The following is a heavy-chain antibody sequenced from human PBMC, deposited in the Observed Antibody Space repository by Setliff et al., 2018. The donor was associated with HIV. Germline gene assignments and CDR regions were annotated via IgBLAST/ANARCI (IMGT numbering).Heavy chain of an antibody. J-gene: IGHJ4*02. CDR1: GGSISSYY. Sequence: SETLSLTCTVSGGSISSYYWSWIRQPPGKGLEWIGYINYSGSTNYNPSLKSRVTISVDTSKNQFSLKLSSVTAADTAVYYCARGYYNFWSGYPPLDYWGQGTLVTVSS. V-gene: IGHV4-59*01. D-gene: IGHD3-3*01. CDR2: INYSGST. CDR3: ARGYYNFWSGYPPLDY.